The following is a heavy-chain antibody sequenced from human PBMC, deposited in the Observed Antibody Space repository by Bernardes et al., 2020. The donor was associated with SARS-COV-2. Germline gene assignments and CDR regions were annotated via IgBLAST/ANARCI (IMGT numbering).Heavy chain of an antibody. CDR3: TTSTTEYFHTSATFEGALDI. V-gene: IGHV1-24*01. J-gene: IGHJ6*02. CDR1: GYSLSDIS. D-gene: IGHD3-22*01. CDR2: FDPEDGKM. Sequence: ASVKVSCKVSGYSLSDISIHWVRQAPGKGLEWMGGFDPEDGKMIYAQRFQGRVTVTEDISTDTSYMDLSSLRAEDTAVYYCTTSTTEYFHTSATFEGALDIWGQGTTVAVSS.